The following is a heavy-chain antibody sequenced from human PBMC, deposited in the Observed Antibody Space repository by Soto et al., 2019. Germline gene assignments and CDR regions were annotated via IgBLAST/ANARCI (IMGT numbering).Heavy chain of an antibody. J-gene: IGHJ4*02. D-gene: IGHD6-19*01. V-gene: IGHV4-34*01. CDR3: ARGYGSNFDF. CDR1: GGSFSGYY. Sequence: QVQLQQWGAGLLKPSETLSLTCAVYGGSFSGYYWNWIRQPPGKGLEWIGEINHSGSTHYNPSLKSRVTIAVDTSKNQFSLKLSSVTAADTAVYYCARGYGSNFDFWGQGTLVTVSS. CDR2: INHSGST.